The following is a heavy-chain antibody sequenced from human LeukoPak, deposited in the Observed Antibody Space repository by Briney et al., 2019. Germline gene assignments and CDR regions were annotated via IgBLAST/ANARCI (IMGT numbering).Heavy chain of an antibody. CDR2: ISYDGSNK. V-gene: IGHV3-30*18. D-gene: IGHD6-19*01. CDR1: GFTFDDYA. CDR3: AKDRIAVAGTRASWFDP. Sequence: GGSLRLSCAASGFTFDDYAMHWVRQAPGKGLEWVAVISYDGSNKYYADSVKGRFTISRDNSKNTLYLQMNSLRAEDTAVYYCAKDRIAVAGTRASWFDPWGQGTLVTVSS. J-gene: IGHJ5*02.